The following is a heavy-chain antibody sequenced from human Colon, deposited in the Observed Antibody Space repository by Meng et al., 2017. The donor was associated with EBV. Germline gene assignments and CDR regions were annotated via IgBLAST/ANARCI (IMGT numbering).Heavy chain of an antibody. V-gene: IGHV4-4*02. D-gene: IGHD3-10*01. CDR1: GDSITNHNW. Sequence: QVHVGESGPALVKPSETLSLTCAFSGDSITNHNWWAWVRQPPGKGLEWIGEIPHRGSSAYNPSLKSRVSMSIDKSKNQFSLKLTSVTAADTAVYHCLRGSGGSVWGQGTLVTVSS. CDR3: LRGSGGSV. CDR2: IPHRGSS. J-gene: IGHJ1*01.